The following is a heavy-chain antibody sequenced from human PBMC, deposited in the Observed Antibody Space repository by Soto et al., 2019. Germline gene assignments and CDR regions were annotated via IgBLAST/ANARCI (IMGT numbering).Heavy chain of an antibody. CDR1: GFIFGSYA. CDR2: ISASGDNA. J-gene: IGHJ4*02. Sequence: LRLSCSASGFIFGSYAMSWVRQAPGKGLEWVSAISASGDNAYYADSVKGRFTISRDRSKSLYLQMKSLRAEDTAIYYCAKFFVAGTRGYFDSWGQGTLVTVSS. V-gene: IGHV3-23*01. CDR3: AKFFVAGTRGYFDS. D-gene: IGHD6-19*01.